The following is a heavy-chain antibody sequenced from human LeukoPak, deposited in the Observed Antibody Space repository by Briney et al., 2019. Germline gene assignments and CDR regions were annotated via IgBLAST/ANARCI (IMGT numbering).Heavy chain of an antibody. CDR2: IYHSGST. CDR3: ASTGSSTDY. D-gene: IGHD3-10*01. J-gene: IGHJ4*02. CDR1: GGSISSGGYS. V-gene: IGHV4-30-2*01. Sequence: SQTLSLTCAVSGGSISSGGYSWSWIRQPPGKGLEWIGYIYHSGSTYYNPSLKSRVTISVDRSKNQFSLKLSSVTAADTAVYYCASTGSSTDYWGQGALVTVSS.